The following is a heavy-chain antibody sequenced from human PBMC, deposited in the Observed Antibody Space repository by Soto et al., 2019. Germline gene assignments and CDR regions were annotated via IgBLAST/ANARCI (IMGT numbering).Heavy chain of an antibody. D-gene: IGHD5-18*01. CDR3: ARDGHNYGYFDFDY. V-gene: IGHV4-4*02. J-gene: IGHJ4*02. Sequence: AETLSLTCAVSGGSFSNSNWWRWVRQPPGKGLEWIGNIYHSGSTNYNPSLKSRVTISIDKSNNQFSLKLSSVTAADTSVYYCARDGHNYGYFDFDYWGQGTLVTVSS. CDR1: GGSFSNSNW. CDR2: IYHSGST.